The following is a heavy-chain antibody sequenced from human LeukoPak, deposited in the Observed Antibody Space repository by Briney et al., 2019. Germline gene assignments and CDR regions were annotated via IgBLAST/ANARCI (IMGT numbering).Heavy chain of an antibody. CDR3: ARGPLGASFVDY. V-gene: IGHV4-59*01. Sequence: SETLSLTCTVSGDSITNYYWSWIRQPPGKGLEWIAYIYYSGSTNYNPSLKSRVTIAVDTSKNQFSLKLNSVTAADTAVYYCARGPLGASFVDYWGQGTLVTVSS. J-gene: IGHJ4*02. D-gene: IGHD1-26*01. CDR1: GDSITNYY. CDR2: IYYSGST.